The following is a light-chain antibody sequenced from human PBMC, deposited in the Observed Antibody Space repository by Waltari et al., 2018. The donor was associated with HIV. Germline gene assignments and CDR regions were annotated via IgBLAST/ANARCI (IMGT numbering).Light chain of an antibody. J-gene: IGLJ1*01. CDR2: DVS. Sequence: QSALTQPRSVSGSPGQSVTSDVGDYNSVSWYQQHPGKAPKLMIYDVSKWPSGVPDRFSGSKSGNTASLTISGLQAEDEADYYCCSYAGTYTYVFGTGTKVTVL. CDR1: DVGDYNS. V-gene: IGLV2-11*01. CDR3: CSYAGTYTYV.